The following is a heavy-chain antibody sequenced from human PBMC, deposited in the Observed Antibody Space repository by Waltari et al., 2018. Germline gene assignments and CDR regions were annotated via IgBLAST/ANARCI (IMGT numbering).Heavy chain of an antibody. CDR2: INPNSGGT. CDR3: ARAVEAPTRRRFDT. Sequence: QVQVVQSGAEVKKPGASVKVSCSTSGFNFIDYYIHWLRQAPGQGLEYVGWINPNSGGTKDAQKFQGRATMTRDTSINTCYMELSGLESDDTAVYYCARAVEAPTRRRFDTWGQGTLVTVSS. CDR1: GFNFIDYY. D-gene: IGHD1-1*01. V-gene: IGHV1-2*02. J-gene: IGHJ5*02.